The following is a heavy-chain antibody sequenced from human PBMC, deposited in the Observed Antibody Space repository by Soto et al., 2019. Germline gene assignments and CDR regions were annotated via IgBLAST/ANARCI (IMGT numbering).Heavy chain of an antibody. Sequence: QVQLVQSGAEVKKPGASVKISCKASGYTFTRYTMNWVRQAPGPRLEWMGWINTDNGNTKSSQKFQDRVSISRDTAASTAYMDLSRLRSEDTAVYYCARGIETGQLDHWGQGTLVPVSS. V-gene: IGHV1-3*04. CDR1: GYTFTRYT. CDR2: INTDNGNT. CDR3: ARGIETGQLDH. D-gene: IGHD2-15*01. J-gene: IGHJ4*02.